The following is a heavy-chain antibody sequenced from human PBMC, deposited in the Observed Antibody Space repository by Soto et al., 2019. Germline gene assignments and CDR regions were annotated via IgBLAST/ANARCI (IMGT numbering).Heavy chain of an antibody. Sequence: EVQLVESGGGLVQPGGSLRLSCAASGFTFSSYAMHWVRQAPGKGLEYVSAISSNGGSTYYANSVKGRFTISRDNSKNSLYLQMGSLRAEDMAVYYWARGGATIFGVVTRTPNWFDPWGQGTLVTVSS. J-gene: IGHJ5*02. CDR2: ISSNGGST. D-gene: IGHD3-3*01. CDR1: GFTFSSYA. CDR3: ARGGATIFGVVTRTPNWFDP. V-gene: IGHV3-64*01.